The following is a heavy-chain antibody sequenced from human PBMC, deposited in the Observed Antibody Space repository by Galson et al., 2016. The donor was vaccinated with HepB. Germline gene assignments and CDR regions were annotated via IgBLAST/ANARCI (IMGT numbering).Heavy chain of an antibody. J-gene: IGHJ4*02. Sequence: SLRLSCAASGFNVSLNYMSWVRQAPGKGLEWVSLIYSSGSTYYADSVKGRFTISRDTSMNTLFLQMNNLRVEDTAVYYCARWPDYWGQGTLVTVSS. CDR3: ARWPDY. CDR2: IYSSGST. CDR1: GFNVSLNY. V-gene: IGHV3-53*01.